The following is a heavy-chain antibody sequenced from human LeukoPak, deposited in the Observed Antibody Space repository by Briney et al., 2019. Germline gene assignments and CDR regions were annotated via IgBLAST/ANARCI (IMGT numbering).Heavy chain of an antibody. CDR1: GFTFSSYD. V-gene: IGHV3-23*01. CDR3: AKGSWIQLWLIDY. D-gene: IGHD5-18*01. Sequence: GGSLRLSCAASGFTFSSYDMSWVRQAPGKGLEWASAISGSGGSTYYADSVKGRFTISRDNSKNTLYLQMNSLRAEDTAVYYCAKGSWIQLWLIDYWGQGTLVTVSS. CDR2: ISGSGGST. J-gene: IGHJ4*02.